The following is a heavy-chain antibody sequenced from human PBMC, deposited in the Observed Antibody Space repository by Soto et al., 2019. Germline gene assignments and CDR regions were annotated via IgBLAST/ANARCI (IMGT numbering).Heavy chain of an antibody. J-gene: IGHJ4*02. Sequence: QITLKESGPPLVKPTQTLTLTCTFSGFSLSSTRMAVGWIRQPPGKALEWLALIYWDEDKRYSPFLKSRLTITKDTSKNQVVLTMSNMDPVDTARYYCAHIVVAGLGYYFDYWGQGTLVTVSS. D-gene: IGHD6-19*01. CDR2: IYWDEDK. CDR1: GFSLSSTRMA. V-gene: IGHV2-5*02. CDR3: AHIVVAGLGYYFDY.